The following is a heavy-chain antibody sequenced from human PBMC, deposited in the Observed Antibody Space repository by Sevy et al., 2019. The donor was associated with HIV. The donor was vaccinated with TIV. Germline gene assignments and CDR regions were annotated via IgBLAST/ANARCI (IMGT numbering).Heavy chain of an antibody. CDR3: VRAPGAYCSGGSCYAPPDY. D-gene: IGHD2-15*01. CDR1: GGTFSSYA. V-gene: IGHV1-69*13. J-gene: IGHJ4*02. CDR2: IIPIFGTA. Sequence: ASVKVSCKASGGTFSSYAISWVRQAPGQGLEWMGGIIPIFGTANYAQKFQGRVTITADESTSTAYMELSSLRSEDTAVYYCVRAPGAYCSGGSCYAPPDYWGQGTLVTVSS.